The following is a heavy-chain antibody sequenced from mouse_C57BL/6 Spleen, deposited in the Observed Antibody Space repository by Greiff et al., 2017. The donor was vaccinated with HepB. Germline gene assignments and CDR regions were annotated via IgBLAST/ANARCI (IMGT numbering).Heavy chain of an antibody. V-gene: IGHV1-50*01. J-gene: IGHJ3*01. Sequence: QVQLQQPGAELVKPGASVKLSCKASGYTFTSYWMQWVKQRPGQGLEWIGEIDPSDSYTNYNQKFKGKATLTVDTSSSTAYMQRSSLTSEDSAVYYCARDGYYVAYWGQGTLVTVSA. CDR1: GYTFTSYW. CDR2: IDPSDSYT. CDR3: ARDGYYVAY. D-gene: IGHD2-3*01.